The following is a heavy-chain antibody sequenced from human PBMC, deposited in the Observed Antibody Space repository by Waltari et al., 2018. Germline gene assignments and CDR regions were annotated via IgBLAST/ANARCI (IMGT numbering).Heavy chain of an antibody. V-gene: IGHV3-49*04. Sequence: EVQLVESGGGLVQPGRSLTLSCTASGFLFRAHAVSWVRQAAGKGLEGVGFNKSKAYGAKTEKAASWKSRFIISRDDSKSIAYLQMDSLKTEDTAVYYCARDRWYFDSWGQGTLVTVSS. D-gene: IGHD2-15*01. CDR3: ARDRWYFDS. CDR1: GFLFRAHA. J-gene: IGHJ4*02. CDR2: NKSKAYGAKT.